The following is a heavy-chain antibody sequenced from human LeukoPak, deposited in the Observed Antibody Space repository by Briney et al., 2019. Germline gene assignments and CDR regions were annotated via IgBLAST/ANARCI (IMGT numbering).Heavy chain of an antibody. V-gene: IGHV3-20*04. CDR1: GFIFDDYG. CDR3: ARDLYGDYGFDI. D-gene: IGHD4-17*01. Sequence: GGSLRLSCAASGFIFDDYGISWVRQAPGKWLEWVCGINWNGVSTGYADSVKGRFIFSRDNARNSLSLQMNSLRAEDTAFYYCARDLYGDYGFDIWGQGTMVTVSS. CDR2: INWNGVST. J-gene: IGHJ3*02.